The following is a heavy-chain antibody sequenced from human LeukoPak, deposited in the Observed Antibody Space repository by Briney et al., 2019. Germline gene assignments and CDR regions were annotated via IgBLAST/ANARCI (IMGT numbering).Heavy chain of an antibody. CDR3: ARVDIVVVPATITYYYYMDV. D-gene: IGHD2-2*03. CDR1: GGSISSYY. CDR2: IYYSGST. Sequence: KPSETLSLTCTVSGGSISSYYWSWIRQPPGKGLEWIGYIYYSGSTNYNPSLKSRVTISVDTSKNQFSPKLSSVTAADTAVYYCARVDIVVVPATITYYYYMDVWGKGITVTVSS. J-gene: IGHJ6*03. V-gene: IGHV4-59*01.